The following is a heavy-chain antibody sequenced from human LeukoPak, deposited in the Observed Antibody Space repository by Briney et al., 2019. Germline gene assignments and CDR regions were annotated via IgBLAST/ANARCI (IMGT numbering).Heavy chain of an antibody. D-gene: IGHD3-22*01. CDR1: GFTFDDYG. Sequence: GGSLRLSCAASGFTFDDYGMSWVRQAPGKGLEWVSSISSSGGSTYYADSVKGRFTISRDNSKNTLYLQMNSLRAEDTAVYYCAKDDGSAYNLYSYYYYMDVWGRGTTVTISS. CDR2: ISSSGGST. CDR3: AKDDGSAYNLYSYYYYMDV. J-gene: IGHJ6*03. V-gene: IGHV3-23*01.